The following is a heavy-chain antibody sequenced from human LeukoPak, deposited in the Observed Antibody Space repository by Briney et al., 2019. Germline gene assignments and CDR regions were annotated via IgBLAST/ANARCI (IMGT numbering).Heavy chain of an antibody. Sequence: PSETLSLTCTVSGGSISSSSYYWGWIRQPPGKGLEWIGSIYYTGSAYYNPSLKSRVTMSVDTSKNQFSLRLSSVTAADTAVYSCARHPERSSYFDYWGQGTLVTVAS. CDR2: IYYTGSA. V-gene: IGHV4-39*01. D-gene: IGHD2/OR15-2a*01. J-gene: IGHJ4*02. CDR3: ARHPERSSYFDY. CDR1: GGSISSSSYY.